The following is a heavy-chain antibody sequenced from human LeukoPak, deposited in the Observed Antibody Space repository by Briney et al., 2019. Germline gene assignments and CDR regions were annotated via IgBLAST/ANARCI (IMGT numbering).Heavy chain of an antibody. V-gene: IGHV3-23*01. CDR1: GFTFSSYS. Sequence: GGSLRLSCVVSGFTFSSYSMSWVRQAPGKGLEWVSAISGSGNSTYYADSVKGRFTISRDNSKNTLYLQMNSLRVEDTAVYYCAKDTGVVVALDSWGQGAQVTVSS. CDR2: ISGSGNST. CDR3: AKDTGVVVALDS. J-gene: IGHJ4*02. D-gene: IGHD2-15*01.